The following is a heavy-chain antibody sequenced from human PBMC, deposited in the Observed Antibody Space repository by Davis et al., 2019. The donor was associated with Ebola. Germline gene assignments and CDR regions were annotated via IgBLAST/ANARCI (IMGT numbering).Heavy chain of an antibody. Sequence: GSLRLSCTVSGGSISSSSYCWGWIRQPPGKGLEWIGSVFYSGTTFYDPSLKSRVTISVDTSRNQFSLKVTSMTAADTAVYYCARHDIAVTGPDYWGQGTLVIVSS. CDR2: VFYSGTT. V-gene: IGHV4-39*01. CDR1: GGSISSSSYC. CDR3: ARHDIAVTGPDY. D-gene: IGHD6-19*01. J-gene: IGHJ4*02.